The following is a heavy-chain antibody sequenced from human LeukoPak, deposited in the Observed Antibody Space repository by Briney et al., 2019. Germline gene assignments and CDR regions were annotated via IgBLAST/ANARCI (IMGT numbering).Heavy chain of an antibody. V-gene: IGHV4-39*01. Sequence: TSETLSLTCTVSGGSISSSSYYWGWIRQPPGKGLEWIGSIYYSGSTYYNPSLKSRVTISVDTSKNQFSLKLSSVTAADTAVYYCAIVATIGGYFDYWGQGTLVTVSS. CDR2: IYYSGST. J-gene: IGHJ4*02. D-gene: IGHD5-12*01. CDR3: AIVATIGGYFDY. CDR1: GGSISSSSYY.